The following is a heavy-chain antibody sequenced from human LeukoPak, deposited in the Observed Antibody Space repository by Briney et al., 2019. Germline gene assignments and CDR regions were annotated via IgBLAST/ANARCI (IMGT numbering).Heavy chain of an antibody. D-gene: IGHD3-10*01. CDR1: GFTFSSYW. CDR2: IKQDGSEK. Sequence: GGSLRLSCAASGFTFSSYWMSWVRQAPGKGLEWVANIKQDGSEKYYVDSVKGRFTISRDNAKNSLYLQMNSLRAEDTAVYYCARDPPPEAMVRGIDVDYWGRGTLVTVSS. J-gene: IGHJ4*02. CDR3: ARDPPPEAMVRGIDVDY. V-gene: IGHV3-7*01.